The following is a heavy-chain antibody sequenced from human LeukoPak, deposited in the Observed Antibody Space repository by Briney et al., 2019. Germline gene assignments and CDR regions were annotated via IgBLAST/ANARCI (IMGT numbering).Heavy chain of an antibody. V-gene: IGHV3-74*01. D-gene: IGHD2-15*01. J-gene: IGHJ5*02. CDR3: ARDAHPYCSGGSCYSSVGWFDP. Sequence: PGGSLRLSCAASGLTFSSYWMHWVRQAPGKGLVWVSRINSDGSSTSYADSVKGRFTISRDNAKNTLYLQMNSLRAEDTAVYYCARDAHPYCSGGSCYSSVGWFDPWGQGTLVTVSS. CDR2: INSDGSST. CDR1: GLTFSSYW.